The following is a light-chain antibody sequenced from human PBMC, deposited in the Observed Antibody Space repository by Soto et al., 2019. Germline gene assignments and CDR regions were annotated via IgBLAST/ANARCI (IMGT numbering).Light chain of an antibody. CDR3: STWDDSLNGVV. J-gene: IGLJ2*01. CDR1: SSNIGSNT. CDR2: SNN. V-gene: IGLV1-44*01. Sequence: QSVLTQPPSASGTPGQRVTISCSGSSSNIGSNTVNWYQQLPGSAPRLLMYSNNQRPSRVPDRFSGSKSGTSAPLAISGLQSEDEADYYCSTWDDSLNGVVFGGGTKVTVL.